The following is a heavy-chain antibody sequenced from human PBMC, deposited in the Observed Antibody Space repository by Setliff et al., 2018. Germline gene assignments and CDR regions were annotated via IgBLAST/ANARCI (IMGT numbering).Heavy chain of an antibody. J-gene: IGHJ6*03. D-gene: IGHD6-6*01. CDR3: VREGVDRRSSTDYRYYMDV. CDR1: GGTFSSYG. Sequence: RASVKVSCKASGGTFSSYGISWVRQAPGQGLEWMGGTIPIFGTTDYAQKFQGRLTIITDESTNTAFMQLSSLRSDDTAVYYCVREGVDRRSSTDYRYYMDVWGKGTTVTVSS. V-gene: IGHV1-69*05. CDR2: TIPIFGTT.